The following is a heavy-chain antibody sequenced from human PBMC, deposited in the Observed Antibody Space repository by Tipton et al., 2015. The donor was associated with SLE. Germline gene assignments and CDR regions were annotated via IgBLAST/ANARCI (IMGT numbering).Heavy chain of an antibody. CDR2: INHSGGT. CDR1: GGSISSDY. Sequence: TLSLTCTVSGGSISSDYWSWIRQPPGKGLEWIGEINHSGGTNYNPSLKSRVTISVDTSKNQFSLKLSSVTAADTAVYYCARAPGLDRDYYYYYYMDVWGKGTTVTVSS. V-gene: IGHV4-34*01. J-gene: IGHJ6*03. CDR3: ARAPGLDRDYYYYYYMDV. D-gene: IGHD3/OR15-3a*01.